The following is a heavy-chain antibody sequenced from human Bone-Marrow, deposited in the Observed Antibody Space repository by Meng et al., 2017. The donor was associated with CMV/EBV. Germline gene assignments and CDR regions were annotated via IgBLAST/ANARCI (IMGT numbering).Heavy chain of an antibody. CDR2: ISGDAGIT. CDR1: GFTFSNYA. CDR3: AKDQNVLRCLEWLVGLDY. J-gene: IGHJ4*02. D-gene: IGHD3-3*01. Sequence: GESLKISCAASGFTFSNYAMTWVRQAPGKGLEWVSLISGDAGITYYANSLKGRFIISRDKSKTTLYLQMNSRRAEDLAVYYCAKDQNVLRCLEWLVGLDYCGQARLATVSS. V-gene: IGHV3-23*01.